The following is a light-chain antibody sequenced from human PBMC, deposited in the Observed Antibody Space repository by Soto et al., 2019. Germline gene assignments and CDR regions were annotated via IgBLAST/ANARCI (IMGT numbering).Light chain of an antibody. Sequence: QSVLTQPPAVSGAPGQRVTISCTGSSSNIGAGYDVHWYQQLPGTAPKLLIYGNSNRPSGVPDRFSGSKSGTSASLAITGLQSEDDADYYCHSYDSSLSGHVVFCGGTNLTVL. CDR3: HSYDSSLSGHVV. CDR1: SSNIGAGYD. J-gene: IGLJ2*01. CDR2: GNS. V-gene: IGLV1-40*01.